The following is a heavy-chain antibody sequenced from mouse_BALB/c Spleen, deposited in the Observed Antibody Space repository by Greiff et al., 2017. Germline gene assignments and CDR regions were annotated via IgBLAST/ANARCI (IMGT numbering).Heavy chain of an antibody. D-gene: IGHD1-1*01. CDR2: IDTSDSYT. V-gene: IGHV1-69*01. CDR3: ARHYYYGSYYAMDY. Sequence: QVQLKQPGAELVMPGASVKMSCKASGYTFTDYWMHWVKQRPGQGLEWIGAIDTSDSYTSYNQKFKGKATLTVDESSSTAYMQLSSLTSEDSAVYYCARHYYYGSYYAMDYWGQGTSVTVSS. J-gene: IGHJ4*01. CDR1: GYTFTDYW.